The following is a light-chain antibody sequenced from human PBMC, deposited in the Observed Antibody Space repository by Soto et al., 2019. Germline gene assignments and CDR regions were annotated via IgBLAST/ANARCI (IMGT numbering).Light chain of an antibody. J-gene: IGKJ3*01. CDR3: QQYDSWPPLFT. CDR1: QSVSSN. V-gene: IGKV3-15*01. Sequence: EIIMTQSPATLSVSPGGRATLSCRASQSVSSNLAWYRQRPGQAPRLLIYGTSTRATGIPDRFSGSGSGTEFTLTISSLQSEDFAVYYCQQYDSWPPLFTFGPGTKVDLK. CDR2: GTS.